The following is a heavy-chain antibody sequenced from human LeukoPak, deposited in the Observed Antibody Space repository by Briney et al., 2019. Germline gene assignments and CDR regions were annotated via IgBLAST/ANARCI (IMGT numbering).Heavy chain of an antibody. CDR2: FSSSGSYI. V-gene: IGHV3-21*01. Sequence: PGGSLRLSCAVSGFTFSSYSMNWVRQAPGKGLEWVSFFSSSGSYIYYADSVKGRFTISRDIAKNSLFLQMNSLRVEDTAVYYCARDLNVAVPASNDYWGQGTLVTVSS. D-gene: IGHD2-2*01. J-gene: IGHJ4*02. CDR1: GFTFSSYS. CDR3: ARDLNVAVPASNDY.